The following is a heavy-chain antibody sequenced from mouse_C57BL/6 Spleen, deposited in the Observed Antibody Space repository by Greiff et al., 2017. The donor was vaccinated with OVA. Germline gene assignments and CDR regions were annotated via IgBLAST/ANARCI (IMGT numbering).Heavy chain of an antibody. CDR2: IHPSDSDT. J-gene: IGHJ2*01. V-gene: IGHV1-74*01. CDR3: AIYSSGYRCFDY. D-gene: IGHD3-2*02. CDR1: GYTFTSYW. Sequence: VQLQQPGAELVKPGASVKVSCKASGYTFTSYWMHWVKQRPGQGLEWMGRIHPSDSDTNYNQKFKGKATLTVDKSSSTAYMHLSGLTSEDSAVYYCAIYSSGYRCFDYWGQGTTLPVSS.